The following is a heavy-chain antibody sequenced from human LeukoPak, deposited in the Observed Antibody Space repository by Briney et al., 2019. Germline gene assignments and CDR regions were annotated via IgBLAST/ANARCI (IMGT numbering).Heavy chain of an antibody. Sequence: RSGGSLRLSCAASGFTFSSYAMSWVRQAPGKGLEWVADISYDGSNKYYADSVKGRFTISRDNSKNILFLQMNSLRAEDTAVYYCVRGLGSDNWFDPWGQGTLVTVSS. D-gene: IGHD3-16*01. J-gene: IGHJ5*02. CDR1: GFTFSSYA. CDR3: VRGLGSDNWFDP. V-gene: IGHV3-30*04. CDR2: ISYDGSNK.